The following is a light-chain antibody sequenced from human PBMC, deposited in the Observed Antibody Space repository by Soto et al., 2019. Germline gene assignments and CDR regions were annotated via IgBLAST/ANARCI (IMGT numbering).Light chain of an antibody. CDR2: KIN. J-gene: IGLJ3*02. CDR1: SSNIGSYN. V-gene: IGLV1-47*01. CDR3: AVWDDSLSGWV. Sequence: QSVVTQPPSASGTPGQRVTISCSGSSSNIGSYNVCWYQQLPGTAPKLLIYKINQRPSGVPDRFSGSKSGTSASLDISGLRSEDEAVYYCAVWDDSLSGWVFGGGTKLTVL.